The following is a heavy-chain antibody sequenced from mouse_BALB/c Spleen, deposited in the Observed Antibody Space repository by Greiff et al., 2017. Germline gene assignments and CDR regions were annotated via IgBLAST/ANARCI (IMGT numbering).Heavy chain of an antibody. CDR1: GFNIKDTY. CDR2: IDPANGNT. V-gene: IGHV14-3*02. J-gene: IGHJ3*01. CDR3: AQYGNDEGFAY. D-gene: IGHD2-10*02. Sequence: VQLQQSGAELVKPGASVKLSCTASGFNIKDTYMHWVKQRPEQGLEWIGRIDPANGNTKYDPKFQGKATITADTSSNTAYLQLSSLTSEDTAVYYCAQYGNDEGFAYWGQGTLVTVSA.